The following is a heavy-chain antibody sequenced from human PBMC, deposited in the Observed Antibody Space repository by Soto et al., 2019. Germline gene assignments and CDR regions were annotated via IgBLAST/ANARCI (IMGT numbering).Heavy chain of an antibody. CDR1: GFSLSSSGVG. J-gene: IGHJ4*02. CDR2: IYWDGDK. Sequence: GSGPTLVNPTQTLTLTCTFSGFSLSSSGVGVGWIRQPPGKALEWLALIYWDGDKRYSPPLKNRLTITKDTSKNQVVLTMTNMDPVDTATYYCAHRPNDFWSGSEGYFFDYWGQGTLVTVSS. CDR3: AHRPNDFWSGSEGYFFDY. D-gene: IGHD3-3*01. V-gene: IGHV2-5*02.